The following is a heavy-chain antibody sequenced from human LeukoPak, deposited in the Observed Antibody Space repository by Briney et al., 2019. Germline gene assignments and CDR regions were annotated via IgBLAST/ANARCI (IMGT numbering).Heavy chain of an antibody. J-gene: IGHJ4*02. CDR1: GFTFSSYW. V-gene: IGHV3-74*01. CDR2: INSDGSST. Sequence: PGGSLRLSCAASGFTFSSYWMHWVRQAPGKGLVWVSRINSDGSSTSYADSVKGRFTISRDNAKNTLYLQMNSLRVEDTALYYCAKDTGVYYDSSGYLRGFDYWGQGSLVTVSS. D-gene: IGHD3-22*01. CDR3: AKDTGVYYDSSGYLRGFDY.